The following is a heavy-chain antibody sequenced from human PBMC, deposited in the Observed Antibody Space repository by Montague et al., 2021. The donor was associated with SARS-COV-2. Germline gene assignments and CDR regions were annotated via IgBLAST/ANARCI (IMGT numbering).Heavy chain of an antibody. V-gene: IGHV4-59*01. CDR1: GGSISTYY. D-gene: IGHD5-24*01. CDR3: ARGGFSVEMATSYYFDS. CDR2: IYYSGST. Sequence: SETLSLTCTVSGGSISTYYWSWIRQPPGKGLEWIGYIYYSGSTXXXPSXXXRVTISVDTSKNQFSLKMSSVAAADTAKYYCARGGFSVEMATSYYFDSWGQGTLVTVSS. J-gene: IGHJ4*02.